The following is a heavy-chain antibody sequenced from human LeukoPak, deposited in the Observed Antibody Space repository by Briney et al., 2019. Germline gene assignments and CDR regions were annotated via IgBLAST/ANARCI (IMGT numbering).Heavy chain of an antibody. CDR2: IYYSGST. CDR1: GGSISSSSYY. Sequence: SETLSLTCTVSGGSISSSSYYWGWIRQPPGKGLEWIGSIYYSGSTYYNPSLKSRVTISVDTSKNQFSLKLSSVTAADTAVYYCARTTRYYYYYMDVWGKGTTVTISS. V-gene: IGHV4-39*07. J-gene: IGHJ6*03. D-gene: IGHD4-17*01. CDR3: ARTTRYYYYYMDV.